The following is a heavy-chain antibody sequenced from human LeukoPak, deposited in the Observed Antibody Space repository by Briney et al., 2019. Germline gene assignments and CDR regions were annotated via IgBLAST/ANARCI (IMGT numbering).Heavy chain of an antibody. CDR3: AREDPAVDY. J-gene: IGHJ4*02. V-gene: IGHV3-7*01. Sequence: GSLRLSCAASGFTFGSYWMSWVRQAPGKGLEWVANIKQDGSEKYYVDSVKGRFTISRDNAKNSLYLQMNSLRAEDTAVYYCAREDPAVDYWGQGTLVTVSS. CDR1: GFTFGSYW. CDR2: IKQDGSEK.